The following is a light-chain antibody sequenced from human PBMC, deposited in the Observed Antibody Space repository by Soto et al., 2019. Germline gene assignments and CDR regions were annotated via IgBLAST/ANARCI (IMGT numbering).Light chain of an antibody. CDR1: QSISSW. CDR3: QKYNSYPIT. J-gene: IGKJ5*01. V-gene: IGKV1-5*01. Sequence: DIQMTQSPSTLSASVGDRVTITCRASQSISSWLAWYQQKPGKAPKLLIYDASSLESGVPSRFSGSGSGTEFTLTISSLQPDDFATYYCQKYNSYPITFGQGTRREIK. CDR2: DAS.